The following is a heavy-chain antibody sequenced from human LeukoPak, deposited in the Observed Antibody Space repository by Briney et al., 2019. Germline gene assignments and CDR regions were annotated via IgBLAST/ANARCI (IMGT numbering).Heavy chain of an antibody. CDR3: ARGRPSGQWLRLGTRFDY. J-gene: IGHJ4*02. Sequence: SETLSLTCTVSGGSISSGGYYWSWIRQHPGKGLEWIEYIYYSGSTYYNPSLKSRVTISVDTSKNQFSLKLSSVTAADTAVYYCARGRPSGQWLRLGTRFDYWGQGTLVTVSS. V-gene: IGHV4-31*03. D-gene: IGHD5-12*01. CDR1: GGSISSGGYY. CDR2: IYYSGST.